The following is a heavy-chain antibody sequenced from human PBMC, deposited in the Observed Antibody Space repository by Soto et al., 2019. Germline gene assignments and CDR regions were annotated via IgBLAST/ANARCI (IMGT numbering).Heavy chain of an antibody. CDR1: GFTFSSYS. D-gene: IGHD5-18*01. CDR3: AREGGYSYGYHY. V-gene: IGHV3-48*01. Sequence: GGSPRLSCAAAGFTFSSYSMNWVRKAPGKGLEWVSYISTSSSTIYYADSVKGRFTISRDNAKNSLYLQMNSLRAEDTAVYYCAREGGYSYGYHYWGQGTLVTVSS. J-gene: IGHJ4*02. CDR2: ISTSSSTI.